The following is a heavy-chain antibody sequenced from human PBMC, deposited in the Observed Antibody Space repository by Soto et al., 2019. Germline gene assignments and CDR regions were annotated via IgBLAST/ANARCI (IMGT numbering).Heavy chain of an antibody. CDR3: ARDPRRNGMDV. J-gene: IGHJ6*02. CDR2: ISYDGSNK. Sequence: QVQLVESGGGVVQPGRSLRLSCAASGFTFSSYAMHWVRQAPGKGLEWVAVISYDGSNKYYADSVKGRFTISRDNSKNTLYLQMISLRAEDTAVYYCARDPRRNGMDVWGQGTTVTVSS. CDR1: GFTFSSYA. V-gene: IGHV3-30-3*01.